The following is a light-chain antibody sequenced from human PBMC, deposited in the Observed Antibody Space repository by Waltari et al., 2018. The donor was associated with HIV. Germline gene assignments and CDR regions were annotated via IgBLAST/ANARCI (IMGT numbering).Light chain of an antibody. CDR2: EVN. CDR3: CSYAGSSTSVV. J-gene: IGLJ2*01. V-gene: IGLV2-23*02. Sequence: SAMTQSASVSGSPGQSITIPCTGTSSHVGVHNFVSCYQHHPGKAPKLMIYEVNNRPSGVSNRFSGSKSGNTASLTISGLQAEDEADYYCCSYAGSSTSVVCGGGTKLTVL. CDR1: SSHVGVHNF.